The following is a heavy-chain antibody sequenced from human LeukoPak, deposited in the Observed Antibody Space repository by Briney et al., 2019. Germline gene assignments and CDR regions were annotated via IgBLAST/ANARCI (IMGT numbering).Heavy chain of an antibody. J-gene: IGHJ4*02. D-gene: IGHD2-2*01. Sequence: GGSLRLSCAASGFIFSNYGMNWVRKAPGKGLEWVANIKKDGSEKYYVDSVKGRFTISRDNARNSLSLQMNSLRAEDTAVYYCARGRCSSTSCFFDYWGQGSLVTVSS. CDR1: GFIFSNYG. V-gene: IGHV3-7*01. CDR2: IKKDGSEK. CDR3: ARGRCSSTSCFFDY.